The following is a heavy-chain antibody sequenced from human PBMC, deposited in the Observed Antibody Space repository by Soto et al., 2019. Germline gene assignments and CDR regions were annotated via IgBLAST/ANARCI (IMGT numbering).Heavy chain of an antibody. D-gene: IGHD3-10*01. J-gene: IGHJ6*02. CDR1: GFPFSTYA. CDR2: ISGAGHST. V-gene: IGHV3-23*01. Sequence: EVQLLESGGGLVQPGGSLRLSCAASGFPFSTYAMSWVRQAPGKGLEWVSGISGAGHSTHYGDSVKGRFIISRDNSKNTLYLQRNNLRAEDTAVYYCAKDRDYYYYYGLDVWGQGTKVTVSS. CDR3: AKDRDYYYYYGLDV.